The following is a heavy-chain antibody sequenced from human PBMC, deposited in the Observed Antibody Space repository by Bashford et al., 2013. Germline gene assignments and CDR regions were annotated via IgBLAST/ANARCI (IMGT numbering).Heavy chain of an antibody. CDR2: IHANNGGT. J-gene: IGHJ6*02. CDR1: GYTFTGYY. V-gene: IGHV1-2*02. Sequence: ASVKVSCKASGYTFTGYYMHWVRQAPGQGLEWMGWIHANNGGTNYAQKFQGRVTMTRDTSISTAYMELSRLRSDDTAVYYCGRVMGPRYYGMDVWGQGTTVTVSS. CDR3: GRVMGPRYYGMDV.